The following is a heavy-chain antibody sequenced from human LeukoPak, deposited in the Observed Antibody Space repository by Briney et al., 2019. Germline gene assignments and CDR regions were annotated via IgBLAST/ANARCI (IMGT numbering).Heavy chain of an antibody. CDR1: GFTFSSYW. D-gene: IGHD3-22*01. Sequence: GGSLRLSCAASGFTFSSYWMSWVRQAPGKGLEWVANIKQDGSEKYYVDSVKGRFTISRDNAKNSLYLQMNSLRAEDTAVYYCAREGYYDSRGYYRWGQGTLVTVSS. CDR2: IKQDGSEK. J-gene: IGHJ4*02. CDR3: AREGYYDSRGYYR. V-gene: IGHV3-7*01.